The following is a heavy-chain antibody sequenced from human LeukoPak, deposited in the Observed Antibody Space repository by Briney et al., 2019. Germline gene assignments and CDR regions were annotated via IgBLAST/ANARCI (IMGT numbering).Heavy chain of an antibody. CDR3: AGGDPSGFSVY. CDR1: GGFIINYW. V-gene: IGHV4-59*01. D-gene: IGHD3-22*01. Sequence: PSETLSLTCTLSGGFIINYWWCWIRQPPEKGLEWIGYIHYGGSTKYNPSLNSRVTISVDTSMNQFSLKLSSVTAADTAVYSCAGGDPSGFSVYWGGGTLVTVSS. J-gene: IGHJ4*02. CDR2: IHYGGST.